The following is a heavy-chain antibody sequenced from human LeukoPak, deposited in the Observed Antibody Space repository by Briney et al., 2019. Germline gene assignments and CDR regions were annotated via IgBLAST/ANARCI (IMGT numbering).Heavy chain of an antibody. Sequence: SESLSLTCTVSGGSISSRSYYWGWIRQPPGKGLEWIGSIYYSGSTYYNPSLKSRVTISVDTSKNQFSLKLSSVTAADTAVYYCARSYSSGWNFDYWGQGTLVTVSS. CDR1: GGSISSRSYY. CDR2: IYYSGST. V-gene: IGHV4-39*01. D-gene: IGHD6-19*01. CDR3: ARSYSSGWNFDY. J-gene: IGHJ4*02.